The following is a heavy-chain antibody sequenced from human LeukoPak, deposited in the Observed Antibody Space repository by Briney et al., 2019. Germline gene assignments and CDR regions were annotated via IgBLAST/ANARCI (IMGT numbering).Heavy chain of an antibody. Sequence: GGSLRLSCAASGFTFSSYWMSWVRQAPGKGLEWVANIKQDGSEKYYVDSVKGRFTISRDNAKKSLYLQMNSLRAEDTAVYYCALIAVAGTADYWGQGTLVTVSS. CDR3: ALIAVAGTADY. D-gene: IGHD6-19*01. CDR1: GFTFSSYW. V-gene: IGHV3-7*03. J-gene: IGHJ4*02. CDR2: IKQDGSEK.